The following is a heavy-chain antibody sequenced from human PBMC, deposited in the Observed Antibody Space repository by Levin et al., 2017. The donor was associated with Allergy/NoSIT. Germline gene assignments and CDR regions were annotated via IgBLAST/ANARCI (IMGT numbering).Heavy chain of an antibody. CDR3: ARGGGFREFFRFDY. Sequence: GESLKISCKASGYTSINYAMNWVRQAPGQGLEWMGWINTNTGNPTYAQGFTGRFVFSLDTSVSTAYLQISSLKAEDTAVYYCARGGGFREFFRFDYWGQGTLVTVSS. J-gene: IGHJ4*02. CDR1: GYTSINYA. CDR2: INTNTGNP. V-gene: IGHV7-4-1*02. D-gene: IGHD3-10*01.